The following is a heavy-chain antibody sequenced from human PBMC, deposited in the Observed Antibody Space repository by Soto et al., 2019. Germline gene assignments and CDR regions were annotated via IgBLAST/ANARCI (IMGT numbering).Heavy chain of an antibody. V-gene: IGHV3-30*14. CDR2: ISYDGSEK. CDR1: GFALSDYA. D-gene: IGHD3-10*01. J-gene: IGHJ4*02. Sequence: PGGSLRLSCAASGFALSDYAMQWVRQAPGEGLEWVAIISYDGSEKKYADSVKGRFTISRDNSKDTVYLQMSSLTGNDTAVYYCARDLLAAYSHSGMIDYWGQGSLVTVSS. CDR3: ARDLLAAYSHSGMIDY.